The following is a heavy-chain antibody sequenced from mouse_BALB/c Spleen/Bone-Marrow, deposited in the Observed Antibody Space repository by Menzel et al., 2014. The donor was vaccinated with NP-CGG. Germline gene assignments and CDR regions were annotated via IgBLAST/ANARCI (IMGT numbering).Heavy chain of an antibody. CDR3: ARSQFYGIYFDY. CDR2: ISTGGTII. Sequence: EVKLQESGGGLVQPGGSRKLSCAASGFTFSNFGMHWVRQAPEKGLEWVAFISTGGTIIYYADTVKGRFTISRDNPKNTLFLQMTSLRSEDTAIYFCARSQFYGIYFDYWGQGTTLTVSS. D-gene: IGHD2-1*01. J-gene: IGHJ2*01. CDR1: GFTFSNFG. V-gene: IGHV5-17*02.